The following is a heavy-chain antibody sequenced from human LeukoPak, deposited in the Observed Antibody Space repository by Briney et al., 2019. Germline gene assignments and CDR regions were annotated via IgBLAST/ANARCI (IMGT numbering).Heavy chain of an antibody. J-gene: IGHJ6*02. CDR3: GRDCDFWSSYDRIDGMDV. CDR1: GFTFSSYS. D-gene: IGHD3-3*01. Sequence: GGSLRLSCVASGFTFSSYSMKWVRQAPGKGLEWVSSISSSSSYIDYADSVKGRFTISRDNAKNSLYLQMKSLRAEDTAVFYCGRDCDFWSSYDRIDGMDVWGQGTTVTVSS. V-gene: IGHV3-21*01. CDR2: ISSSSSYI.